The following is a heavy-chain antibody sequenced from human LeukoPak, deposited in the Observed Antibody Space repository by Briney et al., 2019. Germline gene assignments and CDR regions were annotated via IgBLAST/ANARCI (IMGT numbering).Heavy chain of an antibody. Sequence: ASVKVSCKASGYTFTDYYMHWVRQAPGQGLEWMGWIDPNSGGTNYAQKFQVRVTMTRDTSISTAYVELTRLRSDDTAVYYCARGEPRGYWGQGTLVTVSS. CDR1: GYTFTDYY. J-gene: IGHJ4*02. CDR3: ARGEPRGY. CDR2: IDPNSGGT. D-gene: IGHD1-14*01. V-gene: IGHV1-2*02.